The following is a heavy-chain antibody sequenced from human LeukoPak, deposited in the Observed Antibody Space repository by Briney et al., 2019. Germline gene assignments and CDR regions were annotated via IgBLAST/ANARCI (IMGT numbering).Heavy chain of an antibody. CDR3: ARDGGEWELPYYFDY. CDR1: GYTFTSYG. D-gene: IGHD1-26*01. V-gene: IGHV1-18*01. J-gene: IGHJ4*02. CDR2: ISAYNGNT. Sequence: ASVKVSCKASGYTFTSYGISWVRQAPGQGLEWMGWISAYNGNTNYAQKLQGRVTMTTDTSTSTAYMELRSLRSDDTAVYYCARDGGEWELPYYFDYWGQGTLVTVSS.